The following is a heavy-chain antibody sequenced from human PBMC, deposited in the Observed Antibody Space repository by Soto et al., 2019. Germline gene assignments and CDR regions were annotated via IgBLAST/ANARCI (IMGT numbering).Heavy chain of an antibody. J-gene: IGHJ2*01. CDR3: ARHLSARDEFAL. V-gene: IGHV5-10-1*01. Sequence: ESLKISCQGSGYRFNDYWISWVRQMPGKGLEWMGRIDPSDSQIKYSPSFQGHITISSDKSFSTAYLEWKSLKASDTAIYYCARHLSARDEFALWGRGTLVTVSS. CDR1: GYRFNDYW. D-gene: IGHD3-10*01. CDR2: IDPSDSQI.